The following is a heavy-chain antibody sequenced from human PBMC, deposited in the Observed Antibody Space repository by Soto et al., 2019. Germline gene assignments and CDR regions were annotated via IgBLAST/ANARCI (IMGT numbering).Heavy chain of an antibody. CDR1: GGSVSSGSYY. Sequence: SETLSLTCTVSGGSVSSGSYYWSWIRQPPGKGLEWIGYIYYSGSTNYNPSLKSRVTISVDTSKNQFSLKLSSVTAADTAVYYCASRYCSSTSCYLNWFDAWGQGTLVTVSS. D-gene: IGHD2-2*01. V-gene: IGHV4-61*01. J-gene: IGHJ5*02. CDR2: IYYSGST. CDR3: ASRYCSSTSCYLNWFDA.